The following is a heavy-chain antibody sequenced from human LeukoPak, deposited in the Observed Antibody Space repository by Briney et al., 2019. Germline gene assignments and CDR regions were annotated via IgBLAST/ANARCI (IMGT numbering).Heavy chain of an antibody. D-gene: IGHD3-10*01. V-gene: IGHV1-69*13. CDR3: ARAQAQAYGSGSYYIPVISGSDY. J-gene: IGHJ4*02. CDR2: IIPIFGTA. CDR1: GGTFSSYA. Sequence: SVKVSCKASGGTFSSYAISWVRQAPGQGLEWMGGIIPIFGTANYAQKFQGRVTITADESTSTAYMELSSLRSEDTAVYYCARAQAQAYGSGSYYIPVISGSDYWGQGTLVTVSS.